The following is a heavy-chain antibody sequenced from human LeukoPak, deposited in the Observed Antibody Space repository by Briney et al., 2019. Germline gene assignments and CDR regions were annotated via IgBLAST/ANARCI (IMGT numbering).Heavy chain of an antibody. CDR2: IYYNGST. CDR1: GGSISSSSYY. V-gene: IGHV4-39*01. CDR3: ARLQRGYCSGGSCGTIDY. Sequence: SETLSLTCTVSGGSISSSSYYWGWIRQPPGKGLEWIGSIYYNGSTYYNPSLKSRVTISVDTSKNQFSLTLSSVTAADTAVYYCARLQRGYCSGGSCGTIDYWGQGTLVTVSS. D-gene: IGHD2-15*01. J-gene: IGHJ4*02.